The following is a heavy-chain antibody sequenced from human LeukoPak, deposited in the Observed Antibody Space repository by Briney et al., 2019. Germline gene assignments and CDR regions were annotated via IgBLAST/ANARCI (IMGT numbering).Heavy chain of an antibody. CDR1: GFTFSSYA. D-gene: IGHD3-10*01. CDR3: SKAQYGSGSYYIFDY. Sequence: GGSLRLSCAASGFTFSSYAMSWVRQAPGQGLDWVSAISGSGGSTYYADSVMGRFTISRDNSTNKLYPQMHSLIAEATAVDYCSKAQYGSGSYYIFDYWGQGTLVTVSS. CDR2: ISGSGGST. V-gene: IGHV3-23*01. J-gene: IGHJ4*02.